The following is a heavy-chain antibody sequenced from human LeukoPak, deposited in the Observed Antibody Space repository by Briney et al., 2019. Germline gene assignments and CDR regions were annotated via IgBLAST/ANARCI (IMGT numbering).Heavy chain of an antibody. J-gene: IGHJ4*02. CDR1: GFTFSSYA. CDR3: AKFDELRSLERLFGPFDY. Sequence: GGSLRLSCAASGFTFSSYAMSWVRQAPGKGLEWVSAISGSGGSTYYADSVKGRFTISRDNSKNTLYLQMNSLRAEDTAVYYCAKFDELRSLERLFGPFDYWGQGTLVTVSS. D-gene: IGHD3-3*01. CDR2: ISGSGGST. V-gene: IGHV3-23*01.